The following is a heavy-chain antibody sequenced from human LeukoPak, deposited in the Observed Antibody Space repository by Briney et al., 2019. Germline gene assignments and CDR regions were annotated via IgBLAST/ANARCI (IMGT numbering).Heavy chain of an antibody. D-gene: IGHD2-2*01. CDR3: ARGSSTFDS. J-gene: IGHJ5*01. Sequence: SETLSLTCTVSGGSISSYYWSWIRQPPGKGLEWIGYIYYSGSTNYNPSLKSRVTISVDTSKNQFSLKLSSVTAADTAVYYCARGSSTFDSWGQGTLVTVSS. V-gene: IGHV4-59*01. CDR2: IYYSGST. CDR1: GGSISSYY.